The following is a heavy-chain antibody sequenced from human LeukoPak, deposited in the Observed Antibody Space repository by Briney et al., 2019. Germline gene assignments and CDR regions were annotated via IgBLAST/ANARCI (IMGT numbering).Heavy chain of an antibody. J-gene: IGHJ4*02. CDR1: GYTFTSYY. CDR2: INPSGGST. V-gene: IGHV1-46*01. CDR3: ARAAYGDYVGDNLDY. D-gene: IGHD4-17*01. Sequence: ASVKVSCKASGYTFTSYYMHWVRQAPGQGLEWMGIINPSGGSTSYAQRFQGRVTMTRDTSTSTVYMELSSLRSEDTAVHYCARAAYGDYVGDNLDYWGQGTLVTVSS.